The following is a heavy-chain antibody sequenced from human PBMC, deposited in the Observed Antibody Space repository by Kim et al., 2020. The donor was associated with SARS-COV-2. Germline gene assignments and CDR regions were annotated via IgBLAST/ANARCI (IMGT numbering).Heavy chain of an antibody. Sequence: LSLTCAASGFIFSNYWMHWVRQAPEKGLVWVSRINSDGSSTSYADSVKGRFTISRDNAKNTLHLQMNSLTVEDTAVYYCAYVGGIASIGTLFWGQGTLVTVSS. V-gene: IGHV3-74*01. D-gene: IGHD6-13*01. J-gene: IGHJ4*02. CDR1: GFIFSNYW. CDR3: AYVGGIASIGTLF. CDR2: INSDGSST.